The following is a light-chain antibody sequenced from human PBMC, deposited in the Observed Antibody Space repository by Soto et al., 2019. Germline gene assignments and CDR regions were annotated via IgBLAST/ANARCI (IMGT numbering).Light chain of an antibody. CDR1: QSVSYN. Sequence: EIVMTQSPATLSVSPGERATLSCRASQSVSYNLAWYQQRPGQAPRLLIYGASTRATGISARFSGSGSGTEFTLTISSLQSEDFAVYYCQQNNNWTRTFGQGTKVEIK. CDR3: QQNNNWTRT. CDR2: GAS. J-gene: IGKJ1*01. V-gene: IGKV3-15*01.